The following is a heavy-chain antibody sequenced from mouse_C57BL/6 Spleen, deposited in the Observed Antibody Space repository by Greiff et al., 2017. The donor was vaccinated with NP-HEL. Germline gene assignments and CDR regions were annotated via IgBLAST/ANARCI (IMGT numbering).Heavy chain of an antibody. CDR3: AAITTVVAYYYAMDY. CDR1: GYTFTSYW. CDR2: INPSNGGT. J-gene: IGHJ4*01. V-gene: IGHV1-53*01. D-gene: IGHD1-1*01. Sequence: VQLQQSGTELVKPGASVKLSCKASGYTFTSYWMHWVKQRPGQGLEWIGNINPSNGGTNYNEKFKSKATLTVDKSSSTAYMQLSSLTSEDSAVYYCAAITTVVAYYYAMDYWGQGTSVTVSS.